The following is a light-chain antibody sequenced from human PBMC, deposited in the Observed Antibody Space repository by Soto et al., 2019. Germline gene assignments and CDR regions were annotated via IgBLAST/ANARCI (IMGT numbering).Light chain of an antibody. V-gene: IGLV2-23*02. CDR1: SSDVGSYDL. CDR3: CSYATTTL. CDR2: EVI. Sequence: QSALTQPASVSGSPGQSITISCTGTSSDVGSYDLVSWYQQHPGNAPKLMIYEVIKRPSGVSDRFSGSKSGNTASLTISGLQADDEADYYCCSYATTTLFGGGTKVTVL. J-gene: IGLJ2*01.